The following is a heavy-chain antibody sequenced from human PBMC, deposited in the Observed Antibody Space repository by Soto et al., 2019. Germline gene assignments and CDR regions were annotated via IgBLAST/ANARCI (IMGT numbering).Heavy chain of an antibody. CDR1: GFTFSGAA. J-gene: IGHJ6*02. CDR2: IRSKANSYAT. CDR3: TSDTARVYYGMDV. D-gene: IGHD5-18*01. V-gene: IGHV3-73*02. Sequence: EVQLVESGGGLVQPGGSLKLSCAASGFTFSGAAMHWVRQASGKGLEWVGRIRSKANSYATAYAASVKGRCTISRIDSKNTAYLQMNSLKTEDTAVYYCTSDTARVYYGMDVWGQGTTVTVSS.